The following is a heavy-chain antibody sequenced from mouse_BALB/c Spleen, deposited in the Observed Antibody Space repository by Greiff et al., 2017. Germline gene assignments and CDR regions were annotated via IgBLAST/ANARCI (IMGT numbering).Heavy chain of an antibody. Sequence: VKLMESGPGLVAPSQSLSITCTVSGFSLTSYGVHWVRQPPGKGLEWLGVIWAGGSTNYNSALMSRLSISKDNSKSQVFLKMNSLQTDDTAMYYCARDRGTSMITTRAMDYWGQGTSVTVSS. J-gene: IGHJ4*01. D-gene: IGHD2-4*01. CDR1: GFSLTSYG. CDR2: IWAGGST. V-gene: IGHV2-9*02. CDR3: ARDRGTSMITTRAMDY.